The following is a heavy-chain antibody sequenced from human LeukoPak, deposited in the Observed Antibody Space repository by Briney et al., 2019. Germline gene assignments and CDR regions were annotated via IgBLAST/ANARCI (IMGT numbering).Heavy chain of an antibody. J-gene: IGHJ4*02. CDR3: AREHSSSASLDY. CDR2: IYHSGST. Sequence: SGTLSLTCAVSGGSISSSNWWSWVRQPPGKGLEWIGEIYHSGSTNSNPSLKSRVTMSVDTSKNQFSLKLSSVTAADTAVYYCAREHSSSASLDYWGQGTLVTVSS. D-gene: IGHD6-13*01. CDR1: GGSISSSNW. V-gene: IGHV4-4*02.